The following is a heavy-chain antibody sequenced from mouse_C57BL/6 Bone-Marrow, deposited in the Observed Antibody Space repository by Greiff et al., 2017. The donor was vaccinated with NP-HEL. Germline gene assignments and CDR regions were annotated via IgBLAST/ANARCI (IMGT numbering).Heavy chain of an antibody. Sequence: EVKLVESEGGLVQPGSSMKLSCTASGFTFSDYYMAWVRQVPEKGLEWVANINYDGSSTYYLDSLKSRFIISRDNANNILYLQMSSLKSEDTATYYCARVGCYYVFAYWGQGTLVTVSA. CDR2: INYDGSST. D-gene: IGHD1-1*01. V-gene: IGHV5-16*01. CDR3: ARVGCYYVFAY. J-gene: IGHJ3*01. CDR1: GFTFSDYY.